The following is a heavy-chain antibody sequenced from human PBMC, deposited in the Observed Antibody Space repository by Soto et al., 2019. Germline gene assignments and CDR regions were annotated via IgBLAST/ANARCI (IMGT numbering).Heavy chain of an antibody. V-gene: IGHV4-4*07. CDR2: IHDTGRT. CDR3: ARESVSGTYRFDS. Sequence: QVQLQESGPGLVRPSETLSLTCTVSGDSLSTYYWSWIRQPAGERLEWIGRIHDTGRTNYNPSLKSRVTMSVDTSKNQFSLRVNSVTAAATAVYYCARESVSGTYRFDSWGQGTLVTVSS. D-gene: IGHD3-16*02. CDR1: GDSLSTYY. J-gene: IGHJ4*02.